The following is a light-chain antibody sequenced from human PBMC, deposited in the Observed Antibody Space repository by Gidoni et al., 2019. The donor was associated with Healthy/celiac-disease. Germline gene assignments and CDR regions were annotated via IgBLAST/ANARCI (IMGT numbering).Light chain of an antibody. CDR2: RNN. CDR1: SSNIGSNY. V-gene: IGLV1-47*01. CDR3: AAWDDSLSGHVV. J-gene: IGLJ2*01. Sequence: QSVLPQPPSASGTPGQRVTISCSGSSSNIGSNYVYWYQQLPGTAPKLLIYRNNQRPSGVPDRFSGSKSGTSASLAISGLRYEDEADYYCAAWDDSLSGHVVFGGGTKLTV.